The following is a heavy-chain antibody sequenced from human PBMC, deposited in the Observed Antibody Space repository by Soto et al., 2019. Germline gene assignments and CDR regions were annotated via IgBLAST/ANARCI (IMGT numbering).Heavy chain of an antibody. CDR1: GYIFTNND. CDR2: MNPNNGNT. J-gene: IGHJ4*02. Sequence: QVQLVQSGAEVKKPGASVKVSCKASGYIFTNNDINWVRQAPGQGLEWMGWMNPNNGNTGYVQRFLGKVTLTRDTSTSTAYMELRSLRSEDTAVYYCARGSSIAARLFDYWGQGTLVTVSS. CDR3: ARGSSIAARLFDY. V-gene: IGHV1-8*01. D-gene: IGHD6-6*01.